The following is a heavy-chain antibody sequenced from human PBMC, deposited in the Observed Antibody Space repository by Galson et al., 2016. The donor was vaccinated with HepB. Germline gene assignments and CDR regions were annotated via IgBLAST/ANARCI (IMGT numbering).Heavy chain of an antibody. J-gene: IGHJ5*02. CDR1: GTSIASHTW. CDR2: IYHGGGT. CDR3: VEGGDYCLFS. Sequence: SETLSLTCAVSGTSIASHTWWHWVRQSPGKGLEWIGEIYHGGGTNYNPSLKSRVSISTDRSKNQFSLELRSVTAADTAVYYCVEGGDYCLFSWGQGTLVTVSS. V-gene: IGHV4-4*02. D-gene: IGHD2-21*02.